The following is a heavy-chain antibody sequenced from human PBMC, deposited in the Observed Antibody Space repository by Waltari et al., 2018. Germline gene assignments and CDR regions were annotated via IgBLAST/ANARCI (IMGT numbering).Heavy chain of an antibody. CDR2: IYPGDSDT. D-gene: IGHD2-15*01. J-gene: IGHJ2*01. V-gene: IGHV5-51*01. CDR3: ARRYCSGGSCYSSWYFDL. Sequence: EVQLVQSGAEVKKPGESLKISCKGSGYSFTSYWIGWVRQMPGKGLEWMGVIYPGDSDTRYSPSFQGQVTISADKSISTAYLQWSSLKASDTAMYYCARRYCSGGSCYSSWYFDLWGRGTLVTVSS. CDR1: GYSFTSYW.